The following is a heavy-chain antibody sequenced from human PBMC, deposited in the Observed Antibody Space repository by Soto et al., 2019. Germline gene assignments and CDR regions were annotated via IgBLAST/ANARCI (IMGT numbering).Heavy chain of an antibody. J-gene: IGHJ5*02. CDR2: ISAYTDDP. CDR3: AKVIPGAEAWFDP. CDR1: GNTFTNFG. D-gene: IGHD2-2*01. V-gene: IGHV1-18*01. Sequence: QGQLVQSGAEVKKPGASVKVSCTASGNTFTNFGVTWVRQAPGQGLEWMGWISAYTDDPNYAQKFQGRVTMTIETSTSTAYLDLRSLTSDDTAVYYCAKVIPGAEAWFDPWGQGTLVTGSS.